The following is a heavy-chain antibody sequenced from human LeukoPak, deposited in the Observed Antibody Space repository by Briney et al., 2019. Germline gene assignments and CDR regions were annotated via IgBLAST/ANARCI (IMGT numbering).Heavy chain of an antibody. Sequence: SQTLSLTCVVSGDSVSSKNGAWNWIRQSPSRGLEWLGRTYYRSKWYNDYTESMEGRMTISQDTSKNQYSLHLNSVTPDGTAVYYCARDFGTTGWDTFDYWGQGTLVTVSS. CDR3: ARDFGTTGWDTFDY. J-gene: IGHJ4*02. D-gene: IGHD5-18*01. V-gene: IGHV6-1*01. CDR2: TYYRSKWYN. CDR1: GDSVSSKNGA.